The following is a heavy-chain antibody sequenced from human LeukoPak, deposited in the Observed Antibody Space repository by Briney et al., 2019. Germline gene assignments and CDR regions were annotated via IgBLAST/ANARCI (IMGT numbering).Heavy chain of an antibody. CDR2: ISDSGAYT. CDR1: GFAFSSYG. CDR3: AKDRLTLDAFDI. J-gene: IGHJ3*02. D-gene: IGHD4-23*01. Sequence: GGSLRLSCAASGFAFSSYGMSWVRQAPGKGLEGVSGISDSGAYTYYADSVKGRFTISRDNSKNTVYVQMNSLRAEDTALYYCAKDRLTLDAFDIWGQGTMVTVSS. V-gene: IGHV3-23*01.